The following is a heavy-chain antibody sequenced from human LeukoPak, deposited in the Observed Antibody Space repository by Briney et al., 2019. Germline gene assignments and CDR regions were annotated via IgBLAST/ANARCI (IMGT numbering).Heavy chain of an antibody. J-gene: IGHJ4*02. CDR1: GFTFDDYG. D-gene: IGHD6-6*01. CDR3: ARDWIGDSSSSPDY. CDR2: INWNGGST. Sequence: PGGSLRLSCAASGFTFDDYGMSWVRQAPGKGLEWVSGINWNGGSTGYADSVKGRFTISRDNAKNSLYLQMNSLRAEDTALYYCARDWIGDSSSSPDYWGQGTLVTVSS. V-gene: IGHV3-20*04.